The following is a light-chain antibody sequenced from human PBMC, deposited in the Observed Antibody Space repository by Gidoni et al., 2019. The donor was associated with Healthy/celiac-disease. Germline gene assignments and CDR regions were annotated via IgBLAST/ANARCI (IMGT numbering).Light chain of an antibody. CDR1: ALPKKY. CDR3: QSADSSGTVV. J-gene: IGLJ2*01. V-gene: IGLV3-25*02. Sequence: SYELTQPPSVSVSPGQTARITGSGDALPKKYAYWYQQKPGQAPVLVIYKDSERPSGIPERFSGSSSGTTVTLTISGVQAEDEADYYCQSADSSGTVVFGGGTKLTVL. CDR2: KDS.